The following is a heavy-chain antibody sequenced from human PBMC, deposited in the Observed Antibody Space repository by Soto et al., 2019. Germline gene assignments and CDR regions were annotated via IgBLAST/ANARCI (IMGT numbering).Heavy chain of an antibody. CDR1: GFTFDDYA. CDR3: AKLGNMITFGGAPFDY. V-gene: IGHV3-9*01. J-gene: IGHJ4*02. D-gene: IGHD3-16*01. CDR2: ISWNSGSI. Sequence: DVQLVESGGGLVQPGRSLRLSCAASGFTFDDYAMHWVRQAPGKGLEWVSGISWNSGSIGYADSVKGRFTISRDNAKNSLYLQMNSLRAEDTALYYCAKLGNMITFGGAPFDYWGQGTLVTVSS.